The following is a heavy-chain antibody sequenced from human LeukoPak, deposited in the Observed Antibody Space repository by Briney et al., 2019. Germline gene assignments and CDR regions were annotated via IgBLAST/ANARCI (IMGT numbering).Heavy chain of an antibody. CDR1: GYTFTDYY. D-gene: IGHD6-13*01. CDR2: INPNSGDT. CDR3: ARRVAAPGHDAFDI. V-gene: IGHV1-2*02. Sequence: ASVKVSCKASGYTFTDYYLHWVRQAPGQGLEWMGWINPNSGDTHFAQTFQDRVTMARDTSISSAYMELGRLRSDDTALYYCARRVAAPGHDAFDIWAQGTMVTVSS. J-gene: IGHJ3*02.